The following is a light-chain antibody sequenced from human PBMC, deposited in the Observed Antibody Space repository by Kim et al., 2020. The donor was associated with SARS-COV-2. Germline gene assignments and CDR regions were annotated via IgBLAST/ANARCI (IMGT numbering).Light chain of an antibody. V-gene: IGLV3-25*03. CDR3: QSADSSGTYVV. CDR1: ALPKQY. J-gene: IGLJ2*01. Sequence: PGQTSRITCSGDALPKQYAYWYQQKPGQAPVLVIYKDSERPSGIPERFSGSSSGTTVTLTISGVQAEDEADYYCQSADSSGTYVVFGGATQLTLL. CDR2: KDS.